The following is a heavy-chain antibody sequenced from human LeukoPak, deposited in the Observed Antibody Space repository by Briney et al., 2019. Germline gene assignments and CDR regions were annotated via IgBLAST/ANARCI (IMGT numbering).Heavy chain of an antibody. V-gene: IGHV4-61*01. CDR2: VYYIGTT. CDR3: ARNTTSSPWFDP. Sequence: SETLSLTCTVSGGSVKSPTSYWSWIRQPPGKGLEWIGNVYYIGTTNYNSTLKSRVRISVDTSKNQFSLEVESVTAEDTAVYYCARNTTSSPWFDPWGQGTLVTVSS. CDR1: GGSVKSPTSY. J-gene: IGHJ5*02. D-gene: IGHD6-6*01.